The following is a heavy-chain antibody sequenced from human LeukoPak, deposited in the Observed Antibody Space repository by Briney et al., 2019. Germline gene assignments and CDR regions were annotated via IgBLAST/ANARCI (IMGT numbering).Heavy chain of an antibody. D-gene: IGHD1-7*01. Sequence: SVKVSCKASEGTFGSYAISWVRQAPGQGLEWMGGIIPIFGTANYAQKFQGRVTITTDESTSTAYMELSSLRSEDTAVYYCASSSNWNYIMAYWGQGTLVTVSS. V-gene: IGHV1-69*05. CDR2: IIPIFGTA. CDR1: EGTFGSYA. J-gene: IGHJ4*02. CDR3: ASSSNWNYIMAY.